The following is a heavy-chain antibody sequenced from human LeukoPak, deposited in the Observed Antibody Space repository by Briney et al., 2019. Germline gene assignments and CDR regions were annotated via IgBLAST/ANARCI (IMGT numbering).Heavy chain of an antibody. CDR1: GFTFSNYA. V-gene: IGHV3-23*01. Sequence: PGGSLRLSCAASGFTFSNYAMIWVRQAPGKGLEWFSSISGRGGSTYYAGSVKGRFTISRDNSKNTLSLQMDSLRSEDTAVYYCAKDSGVVVTAIPNYWGQGALVTVSS. J-gene: IGHJ4*02. CDR2: ISGRGGST. CDR3: AKDSGVVVTAIPNY. D-gene: IGHD2-21*02.